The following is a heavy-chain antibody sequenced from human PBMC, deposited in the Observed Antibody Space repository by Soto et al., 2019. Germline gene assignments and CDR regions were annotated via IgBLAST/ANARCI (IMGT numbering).Heavy chain of an antibody. CDR3: ARGWGATGYTRGWQRVAYYHSALDV. CDR2: DHHSGST. J-gene: IGHJ6*02. Sequence: QVLLRQWGAGLLRPSETLSLTCGVSGAPFTPYSWIWIRQPTGGGLEWVGEDHHSGSTSYNASFKCRVTISLYTSSVQFSLPLAALSAADTAVYYCARGWGATGYTRGWQRVAYYHSALDVWGQGTAVTVYS. CDR1: GAPFTPYS. D-gene: IGHD6-19*01. V-gene: IGHV4-34*01.